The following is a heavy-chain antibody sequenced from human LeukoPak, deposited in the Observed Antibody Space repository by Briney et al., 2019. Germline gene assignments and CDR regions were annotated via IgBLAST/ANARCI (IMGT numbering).Heavy chain of an antibody. CDR2: IWYDGSNK. D-gene: IGHD2/OR15-2a*01. CDR1: GFTFSGYG. J-gene: IGHJ6*02. V-gene: IGHV3-33*01. Sequence: PGGSLRLSCAASGFTFSGYGMHWVRQAPGKGLEWVAVIWYDGSNKYCADSVKGRFTISRDNSKNTLYLQMNSLRAEDTAVYYCARALSTTQYYYGMDVWGQGTTVTVSS. CDR3: ARALSTTQYYYGMDV.